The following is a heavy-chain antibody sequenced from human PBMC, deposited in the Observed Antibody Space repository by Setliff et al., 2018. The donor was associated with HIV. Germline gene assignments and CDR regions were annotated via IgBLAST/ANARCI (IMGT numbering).Heavy chain of an antibody. D-gene: IGHD1-26*01. Sequence: ASVKVSCKASGHTFSNYDVIWVRRATGQGLEWMGWMNPNSGDTGYAQKFQGRVIMTTDTSTSTGYMELRSLRSDDTAVYFCARGSFDPYNGSFQHFDYWGQGTLVTVSS. CDR2: MNPNSGDT. CDR3: ARGSFDPYNGSFQHFDY. CDR1: GHTFSNYD. J-gene: IGHJ4*02. V-gene: IGHV1-8*01.